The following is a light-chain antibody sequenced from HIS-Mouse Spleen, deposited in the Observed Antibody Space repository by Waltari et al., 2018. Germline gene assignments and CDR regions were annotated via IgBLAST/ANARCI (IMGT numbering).Light chain of an antibody. J-gene: IGLJ3*02. CDR1: SSDVGSYHL. CDR3: CSYAGVWV. Sequence: QSALTQPASVSGSPGQSLTISCTGPSSDVGSYHLVSWYQQHPGKAPNLMIYEGSKRPSGVSNRFSGSESGNTASLTISGLQAEDEADYYCCSYAGVWVFGGGTKLTVL. CDR2: EGS. V-gene: IGLV2-23*01.